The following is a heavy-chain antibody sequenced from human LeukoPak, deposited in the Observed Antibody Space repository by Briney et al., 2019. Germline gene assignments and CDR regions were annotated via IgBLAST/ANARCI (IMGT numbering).Heavy chain of an antibody. Sequence: SQTLSLTCTVSNYSISSGYYWGWIRQPPGKGLEWIGSIYHSGSTYYNPSLKSRVTISVDTSKNQFSLKLSSVIAADTAVYYCARERGQQLAYDAFDIWGQGTMVTVSS. V-gene: IGHV4-38-2*02. D-gene: IGHD6-13*01. J-gene: IGHJ3*02. CDR1: NYSISSGYY. CDR2: IYHSGST. CDR3: ARERGQQLAYDAFDI.